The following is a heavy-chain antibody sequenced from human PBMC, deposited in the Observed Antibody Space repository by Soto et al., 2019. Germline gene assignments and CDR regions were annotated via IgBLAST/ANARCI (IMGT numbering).Heavy chain of an antibody. CDR2: IIPIFGTA. D-gene: IGHD3-10*01. Sequence: QVQLVQSGAEVKKPGSSVKVSCKASGGTFSSCAISWVRQAPGQGLEWMGGIIPIFGTANYAQKFQGRVTITADESTSTAYMELSSLRSEDTAVYYCAREYMAPGHGWFDPWGQGTLVTVSS. CDR1: GGTFSSCA. V-gene: IGHV1-69*01. J-gene: IGHJ5*02. CDR3: AREYMAPGHGWFDP.